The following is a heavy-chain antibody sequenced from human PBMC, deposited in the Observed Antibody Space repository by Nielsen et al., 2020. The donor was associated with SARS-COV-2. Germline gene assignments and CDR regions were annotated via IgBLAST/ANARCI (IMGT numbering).Heavy chain of an antibody. V-gene: IGHV4-59*01. CDR3: ARDRWFGELLNGMDV. D-gene: IGHD3-10*01. CDR2: IYYSGST. J-gene: IGHJ6*02. Sequence: WIRQPPGKGLEWIGYIYYSGSTNYNPSLKSRVTISVDTSKNQLSLKLSSVTAADTAVYYCARDRWFGELLNGMDVWGQGTTVTVSS.